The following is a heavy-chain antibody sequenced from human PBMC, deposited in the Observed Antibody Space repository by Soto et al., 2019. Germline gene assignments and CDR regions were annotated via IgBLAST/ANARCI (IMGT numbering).Heavy chain of an antibody. CDR2: FNQSGRT. D-gene: IGHD3-16*01. J-gene: IGHJ4*02. CDR3: ARGLNYVVY. Sequence: SETLSLTCAVYGGSFSGYYWSWLRQSSVKGLECIGEFNQSGRTNYYPCLKSRVTISIDTSKNQFSLKVSSVTAADTAVYYCARGLNYVVYWGQGTLVTVSS. CDR1: GGSFSGYY. V-gene: IGHV4-34*01.